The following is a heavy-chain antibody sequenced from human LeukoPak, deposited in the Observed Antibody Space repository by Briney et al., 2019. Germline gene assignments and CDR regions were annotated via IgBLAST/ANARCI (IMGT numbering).Heavy chain of an antibody. Sequence: SETLSLTCTVSGGSISTYYRSWVRQPAGKRLEWIGRIHASGSTNYNPSLKSRVTMSVDTSKNQFSLKLSSVTAADTAVYYCARDIWFDPWGQGTLVTVSS. V-gene: IGHV4-4*07. CDR1: GGSISTYY. CDR2: IHASGST. J-gene: IGHJ5*02. CDR3: ARDIWFDP.